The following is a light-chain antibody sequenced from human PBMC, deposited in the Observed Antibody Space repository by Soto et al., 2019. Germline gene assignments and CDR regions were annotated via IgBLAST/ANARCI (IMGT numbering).Light chain of an antibody. CDR1: PGISKS. V-gene: IGKV1-27*01. CDR3: LNYNSAPHT. Sequence: DIQMTQSPSSLSASLGDRVTITFRASPGISKSLAWYQQKPGKVPQILIYAASTLQSGVPSRCSGSGSGTYVTLTISSLQPAEFATDYWLNYNSAPHTCGQWIKVEIK. J-gene: IGKJ1*01. CDR2: AAS.